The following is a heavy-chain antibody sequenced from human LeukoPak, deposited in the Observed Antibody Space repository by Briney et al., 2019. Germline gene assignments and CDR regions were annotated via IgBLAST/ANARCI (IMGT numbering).Heavy chain of an antibody. Sequence: GGSLRLSCAASGFTFRSYAMTWVRQAPGKGLEWVSAISAGGESTWHADSVKGRFTISRDNSKNTLYLQMNSLRAEDTAVYYCAKDLHGDYVRWGDYWGQGTLVTVSS. D-gene: IGHD3-10*02. CDR2: ISAGGEST. CDR3: AKDLHGDYVRWGDY. CDR1: GFTFRSYA. J-gene: IGHJ4*02. V-gene: IGHV3-23*01.